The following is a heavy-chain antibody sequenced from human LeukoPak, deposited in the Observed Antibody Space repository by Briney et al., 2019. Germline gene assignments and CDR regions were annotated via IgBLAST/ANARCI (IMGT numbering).Heavy chain of an antibody. CDR2: IRYDGSNK. J-gene: IGHJ3*02. V-gene: IGHV3-30*02. CDR3: AGSLVPESAFDI. Sequence: GGSLRLSCAASGFTFSSYGMHWVRQAPGKGLEWVAFIRYDGSNKYYADSVKGRFTISRDNSKNTLYLQMNSLRAEDTAVYYCAGSLVPESAFDIWGQGTMVTVSS. D-gene: IGHD2-15*01. CDR1: GFTFSSYG.